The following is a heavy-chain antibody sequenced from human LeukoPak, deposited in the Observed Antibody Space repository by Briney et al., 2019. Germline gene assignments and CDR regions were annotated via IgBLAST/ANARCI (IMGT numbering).Heavy chain of an antibody. Sequence: GGSLRLSCAASGFTFSDYYMSRIRQAPGKGLEWVSYISSSGSTIYYADSVKGRFTISRDNAKNSLYLQVNSLRAEDRAVYYCAREVDDFWSGYLDYWGQGTLVTVSS. D-gene: IGHD3-3*01. CDR1: GFTFSDYY. V-gene: IGHV3-11*04. CDR3: AREVDDFWSGYLDY. J-gene: IGHJ4*02. CDR2: ISSSGSTI.